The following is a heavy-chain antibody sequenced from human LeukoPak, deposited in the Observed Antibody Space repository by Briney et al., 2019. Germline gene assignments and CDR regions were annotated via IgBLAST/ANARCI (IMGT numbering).Heavy chain of an antibody. CDR3: SGGTGSYSNPLV. Sequence: SETLSLSCTVSGGSISSYYWSWIRQPPGKGLEWICYIYYSGDTNYTPSPKSGVSTSSDTSTNHLPLKQNTVPGADTAAYYYSGGTGSYSNPLVWGRGTLVTVPS. J-gene: IGHJ4*02. D-gene: IGHD2-2*02. CDR2: IYYSGDT. CDR1: GGSISSYY. V-gene: IGHV4-59*01.